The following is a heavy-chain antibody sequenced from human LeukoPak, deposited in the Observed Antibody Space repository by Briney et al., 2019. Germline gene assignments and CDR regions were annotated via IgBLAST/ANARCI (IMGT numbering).Heavy chain of an antibody. D-gene: IGHD6-13*01. Sequence: SETLSLTCTVSGGSISSSSYYWGWIRQPPGKGLESIGNIYYTGSTYYNPSLKSRVTMSADTSKNQFSLKLSSVTAADTAVYYCARARDSSRWSDYYYYYMDVWGKGTTVTVS. V-gene: IGHV4-39*07. CDR1: GGSISSSSYY. CDR3: ARARDSSRWSDYYYYYMDV. CDR2: IYYTGST. J-gene: IGHJ6*03.